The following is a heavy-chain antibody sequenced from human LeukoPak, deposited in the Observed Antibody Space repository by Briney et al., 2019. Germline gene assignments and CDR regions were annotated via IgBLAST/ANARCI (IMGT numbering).Heavy chain of an antibody. J-gene: IGHJ5*01. V-gene: IGHV1-3*01. Sequence: ASVNVSCKASGYTFTNYGMHWVRQAPGQRLEWMGWINAGNGNTKYSQKFQGRVTISTDTSARIAYMELSSLRSEDTAVYYCDRDEATASGGLYPRWFDSWGQGALVTVSS. D-gene: IGHD3-16*01. CDR3: DRDEATASGGLYPRWFDS. CDR1: GYTFTNYG. CDR2: INAGNGNT.